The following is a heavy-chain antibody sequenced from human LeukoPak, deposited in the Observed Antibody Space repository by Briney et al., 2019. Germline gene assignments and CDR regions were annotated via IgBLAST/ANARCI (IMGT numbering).Heavy chain of an antibody. J-gene: IGHJ4*02. CDR3: ARSQRAGYNVYYFDS. CDR1: GGTFSSYG. V-gene: IGHV1-69*05. Sequence: SVKVSCKPSGGTFSSYGVSWVRQAPGQGLEWMGGIIPIFRATNYAQRFRGRVTITTDESTSAVYMELSSLRSEDTAVYYCARSQRAGYNVYYFDSWGQGTLVTVSS. CDR2: IIPIFRAT. D-gene: IGHD5-24*01.